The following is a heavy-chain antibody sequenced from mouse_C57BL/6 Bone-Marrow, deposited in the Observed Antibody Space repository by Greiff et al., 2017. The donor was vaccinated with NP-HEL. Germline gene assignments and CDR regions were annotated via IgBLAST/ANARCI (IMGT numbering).Heavy chain of an antibody. Sequence: QVQLKESGAELARPGASVKLSCKASGYTFTSYGISWVTQRTGQGLEWIGEIYPRSGNTYYNEKFKGKATLTADKSSSTAYIELRSLTSEDSAVYFCARGITTVKADYWGQGTTLTVSS. CDR2: IYPRSGNT. CDR1: GYTFTSYG. CDR3: ARGITTVKADY. D-gene: IGHD1-1*01. V-gene: IGHV1-81*01. J-gene: IGHJ2*01.